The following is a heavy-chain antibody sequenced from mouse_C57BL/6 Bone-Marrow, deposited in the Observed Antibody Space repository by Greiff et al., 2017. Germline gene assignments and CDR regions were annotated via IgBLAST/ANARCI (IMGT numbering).Heavy chain of an antibody. CDR2: INPSNGGT. Sequence: QVQLQQPGTELVKPGASVKLSCKASGYTFTSYWMHWVKQRPGQGLEWIGNINPSNGGTNYNAKFKSKATLTVDKSSSTAYMQLSSLTSEDSAVYYCARSNYLYYYAMDDWGQGTSVTVSS. CDR3: ARSNYLYYYAMDD. CDR1: GYTFTSYW. J-gene: IGHJ4*01. D-gene: IGHD2-5*01. V-gene: IGHV1-53*01.